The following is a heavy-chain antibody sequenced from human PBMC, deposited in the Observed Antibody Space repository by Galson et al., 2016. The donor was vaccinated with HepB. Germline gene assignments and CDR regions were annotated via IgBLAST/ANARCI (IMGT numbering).Heavy chain of an antibody. CDR1: GFSFSDFS. J-gene: IGHJ4*02. Sequence: SLRLSCAASGFSFSDFSMHWVRQASGKGLEWVGRMRSKANSYATAYGASVKGRFTISRDDSKNTAYLQMNSLKTEDTAVYYCTSGVDFYGDYEDSWGQGTLVTVYS. CDR3: TSGVDFYGDYEDS. V-gene: IGHV3-73*01. D-gene: IGHD4-17*01. CDR2: MRSKANSYAT.